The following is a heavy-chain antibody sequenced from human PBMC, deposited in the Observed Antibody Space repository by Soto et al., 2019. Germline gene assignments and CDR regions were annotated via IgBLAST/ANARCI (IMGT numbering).Heavy chain of an antibody. Sequence: SLRLSCAASGFTFSSYAMHWVRQAPGKGLEWVAVISYDGSNKYYADSVKGRFTISRDNSKNKLYLQMNSLRAADTAVYYCARDRRAMSREVDYWGQGTLVTVSS. D-gene: IGHD3-10*01. CDR3: ARDRRAMSREVDY. CDR1: GFTFSSYA. J-gene: IGHJ4*02. CDR2: ISYDGSNK. V-gene: IGHV3-30-3*01.